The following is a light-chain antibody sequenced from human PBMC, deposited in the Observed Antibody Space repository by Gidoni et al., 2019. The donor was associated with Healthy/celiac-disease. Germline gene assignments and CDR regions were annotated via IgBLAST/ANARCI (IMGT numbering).Light chain of an antibody. CDR3: QQYNNWPHT. CDR1: QSVSSN. Sequence: EIVMTQSPATLSVSPGERATLSCRASQSVSSNLAWYQQKPGQAPRLLIYCASTRATGIPARFSGSGSGTEFTLTISSLQSEDFAVYYCQQYNNWPHTFGGGTKVEIK. V-gene: IGKV3-15*01. J-gene: IGKJ4*01. CDR2: CAS.